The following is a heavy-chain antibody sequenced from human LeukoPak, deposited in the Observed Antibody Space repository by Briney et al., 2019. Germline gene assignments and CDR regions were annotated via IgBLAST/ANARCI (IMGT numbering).Heavy chain of an antibody. V-gene: IGHV3-21*01. J-gene: IGHJ6*02. CDR1: GFTFSGYS. Sequence: PGGSLRLSCAASGFTFSGYSMNWVRQAPGKGLEWVSSISSSSSYIYYADSVKGRFTISRDNAKNSLYLQMNSLRAEDTAVYYCARERDPWAAAGSGYYYYGMDVWGQGTTVTVSS. D-gene: IGHD6-13*01. CDR3: ARERDPWAAAGSGYYYYGMDV. CDR2: ISSSSSYI.